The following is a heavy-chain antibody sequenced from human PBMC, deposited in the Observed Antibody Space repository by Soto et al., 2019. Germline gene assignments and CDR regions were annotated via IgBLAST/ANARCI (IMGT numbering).Heavy chain of an antibody. J-gene: IGHJ4*02. CDR2: IYYNVNTYSGRP. CDR3: ARHVQLELAGY. CDR1: GDSISRSSYF. Sequence: QLQLQESGPGLVKPSETLSLTCTVSGDSISRSSYFWGWIRQPPGKGLEWIGSIYYNVNTYSGRPDCHPALTSRFTISVDTSRNQFTLTLTSVTATATAVSYCARHVQLELAGYWGQGTLVTVSS. D-gene: IGHD1-1*01. V-gene: IGHV4-39*01.